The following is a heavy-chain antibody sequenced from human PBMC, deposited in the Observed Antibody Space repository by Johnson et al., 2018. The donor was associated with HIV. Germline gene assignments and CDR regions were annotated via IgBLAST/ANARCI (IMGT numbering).Heavy chain of an antibody. CDR2: ISFDGSNK. CDR3: ARRKIAAAGRDAFDI. CDR1: GFTFNKFA. J-gene: IGHJ3*02. V-gene: IGHV3-30*09. Sequence: QVQLVESGGGLVQPGGSLRLSCAASGFTFNKFAMHWVRQAPGKGLEWLAFISFDGSNKYFGDSVEGRFDISRENSKNSHYLHMNSLRPEDTAVYYCARRKIAAAGRDAFDIWGQGTMVTVSS. D-gene: IGHD6-13*01.